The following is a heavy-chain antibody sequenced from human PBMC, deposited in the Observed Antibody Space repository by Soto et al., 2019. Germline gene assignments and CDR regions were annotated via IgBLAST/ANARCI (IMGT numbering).Heavy chain of an antibody. CDR3: ARAPDYDILTGYPTQAYHYYYGMDV. CDR2: ISAYNGNT. Sequence: XSVKVASTASAYTLISYGIIGVRQAPGQGVEWMGWISAYNGNTNYAQKLQGRVTMTTDTSTSTAYMELRSLRSDDTAVYYCARAPDYDILTGYPTQAYHYYYGMDVCGRRTTVTVSS. D-gene: IGHD3-9*01. V-gene: IGHV1-18*01. CDR1: AYTLISYG. J-gene: IGHJ6*02.